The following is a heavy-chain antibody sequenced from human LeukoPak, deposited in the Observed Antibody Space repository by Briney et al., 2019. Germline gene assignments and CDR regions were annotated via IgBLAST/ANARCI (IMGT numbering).Heavy chain of an antibody. J-gene: IGHJ2*01. CDR3: ARGLSMIVVVVHDWYFDL. CDR1: GGSISSSSYY. Sequence: SETLSLICTVSGGSISSSSYYWGWIRQPPGKGLEWIGNIYYSRSTHYSPSLKSRVTISVDTSKNQFSLKLSSVTAADTAVYYCARGLSMIVVVVHDWYFDLWGRGTLVTVSS. V-gene: IGHV4-39*01. CDR2: IYYSRST. D-gene: IGHD3-22*01.